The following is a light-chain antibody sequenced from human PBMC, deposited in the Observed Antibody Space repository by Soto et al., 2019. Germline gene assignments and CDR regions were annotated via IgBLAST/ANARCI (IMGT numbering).Light chain of an antibody. J-gene: IGLJ1*01. CDR1: SSDVGGYNY. CDR3: TSYAGGNRV. V-gene: IGLV2-8*01. Sequence: QSALTQPPSASGSPGQSVTISCTGTSSDVGGYNYVSWYQQYPGKVPKLMVYEVNKRPSGVPDRFSGSKSGHTASLTVSGLQADDEVDYYCTSYAGGNRVFGTGTKLTVL. CDR2: EVN.